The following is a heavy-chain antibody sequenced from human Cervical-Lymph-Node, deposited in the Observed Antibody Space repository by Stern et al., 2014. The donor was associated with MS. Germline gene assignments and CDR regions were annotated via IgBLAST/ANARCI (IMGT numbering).Heavy chain of an antibody. Sequence: QVQLGQSGTEVKQSGASVRVSCKASGYTFTIYYLHWVRQAPGQGLEWLGIVNPSTGSTTYAQKFQDRVTMTNDTSTSTVYLEMSSLISEDTAVYYCARQNMVRGVTELDFWGQGTLVTVSS. J-gene: IGHJ4*02. CDR1: GYTFTIYY. CDR2: VNPSTGST. D-gene: IGHD3-10*01. CDR3: ARQNMVRGVTELDF. V-gene: IGHV1-46*01.